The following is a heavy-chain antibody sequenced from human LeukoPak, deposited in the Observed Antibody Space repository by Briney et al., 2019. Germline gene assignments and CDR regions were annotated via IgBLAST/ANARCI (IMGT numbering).Heavy chain of an antibody. CDR1: GYTFRDYY. CDR3: ARVKRYGSGSYTD. CDR2: INPNSGGT. V-gene: IGHV1-2*02. Sequence: ASVKVSCKASGYTFRDYYMHWVRQAPGQGLEWMGWINPNSGGTNYAQMFQGRVTMTRDTSISTAYMELSRLRPDDTAMYYCARVKRYGSGSYTDWGQGTLVTVSS. D-gene: IGHD3-10*01. J-gene: IGHJ4*02.